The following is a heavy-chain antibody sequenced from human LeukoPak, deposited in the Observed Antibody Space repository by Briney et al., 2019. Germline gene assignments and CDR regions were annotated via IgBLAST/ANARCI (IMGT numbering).Heavy chain of an antibody. D-gene: IGHD1-1*01. CDR3: ARVGSRIDLAFDI. Sequence: GGXLRLSCAASGFTFSSYSMNWVRQAPGKGLEGVSSISSSSSYIYYADSVKGRFTISRDNAKSSLYLQMNSLRAEDTAVYYCARVGSRIDLAFDIWGQGTMVTVSS. J-gene: IGHJ3*02. CDR2: ISSSSSYI. CDR1: GFTFSSYS. V-gene: IGHV3-21*01.